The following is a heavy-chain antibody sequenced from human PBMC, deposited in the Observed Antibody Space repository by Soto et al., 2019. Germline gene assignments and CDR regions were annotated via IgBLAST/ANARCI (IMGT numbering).Heavy chain of an antibody. CDR1: GFTFSSYG. Sequence: QVQLVESGGGVVQPGRSLRLSCAASGFTFSSYGMHWVRQAPGKGLEWVAVIWYDGSNKYYAVSVKGRFTISRDNSKNTLYLQMNSLRAEDTAVYYCARGGSWYADYYYYGMDVWGQGTTVTVSS. J-gene: IGHJ6*02. CDR2: IWYDGSNK. CDR3: ARGGSWYADYYYYGMDV. V-gene: IGHV3-33*01. D-gene: IGHD6-13*01.